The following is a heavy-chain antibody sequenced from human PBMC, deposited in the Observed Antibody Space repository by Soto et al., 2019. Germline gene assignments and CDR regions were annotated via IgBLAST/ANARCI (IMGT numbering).Heavy chain of an antibody. CDR1: GFTFSSYG. Sequence: EVQLLESGGSLVQPGGSLRLSCAASGFTFSSYGMSWVRQAPEKGLEWVSGISACDGGAYYADSVKGRFTISRDNSENTLYLQMNSLRVEDTAVYYCAKDSDREYFQHWGQGTLVTVSS. D-gene: IGHD3-10*01. CDR2: ISACDGGA. J-gene: IGHJ1*01. CDR3: AKDSDREYFQH. V-gene: IGHV3-23*01.